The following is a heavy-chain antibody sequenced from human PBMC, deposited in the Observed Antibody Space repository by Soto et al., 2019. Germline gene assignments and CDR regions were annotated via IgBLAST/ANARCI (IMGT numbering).Heavy chain of an antibody. CDR3: AKAYCSGGSCYLGELDY. D-gene: IGHD2-15*01. V-gene: IGHV3-23*01. CDR1: GFTFSSYA. J-gene: IGHJ4*02. Sequence: GGSLRLSCAASGFTFSSYAMSWVRQAPGKGLEWVSAISGSGGSTYYADSVKGRFTISRDNSKNSLYLQMNSLRAEDTAVYYSAKAYCSGGSCYLGELDYWGQGTLVTVSS. CDR2: ISGSGGST.